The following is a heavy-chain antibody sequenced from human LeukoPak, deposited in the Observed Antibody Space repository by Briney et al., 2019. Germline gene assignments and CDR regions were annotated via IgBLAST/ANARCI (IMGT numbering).Heavy chain of an antibody. D-gene: IGHD3-9*01. CDR1: GFTFSSYS. CDR3: AKYGDILTGYPYYFDY. Sequence: GGSLRLSCAASGFTFSSYSMNWVRQAPGKGLEWVSVISGSGGNTDYADSVKGRFTISRDNSKNTLYLQMNSLRAEDTAVYYCAKYGDILTGYPYYFDYWGQGTLVTVSS. V-gene: IGHV3-23*01. J-gene: IGHJ4*02. CDR2: ISGSGGNT.